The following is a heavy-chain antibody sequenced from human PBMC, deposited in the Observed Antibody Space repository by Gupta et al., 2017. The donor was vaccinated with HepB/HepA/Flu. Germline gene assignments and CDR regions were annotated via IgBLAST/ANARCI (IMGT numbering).Heavy chain of an antibody. CDR3: ARGYYYIDV. CDR2: INSSGGNT. J-gene: IGHJ6*03. Sequence: QVQLVQSGAEVKKPGASMKVSCKASGYTFINYYVHWVRQAPGQGLEWMGIINSSGGNTGYAQKFQDRITMTRDTSTSTVYLELTSLRSDDTAVYYCARGYYYIDVWGKGTTVTVSS. CDR1: GYTFINYY. V-gene: IGHV1-46*01.